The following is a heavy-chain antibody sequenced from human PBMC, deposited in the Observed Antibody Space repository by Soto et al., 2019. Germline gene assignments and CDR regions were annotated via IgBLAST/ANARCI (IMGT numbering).Heavy chain of an antibody. V-gene: IGHV1-18*01. CDR1: GYTFSTYP. Sequence: QVQLVQSGAEVKKPGASVTVSCETSGYTFSTYPISWVRQAPGQGLEWVGWISTYNGKTNYGQKFQGRVTITTDTSASTAYMNLRNLRSDDTAVYYCARDRVEAALGTFDQWGQGTLVTVSS. J-gene: IGHJ4*02. D-gene: IGHD6-13*01. CDR2: ISTYNGKT. CDR3: ARDRVEAALGTFDQ.